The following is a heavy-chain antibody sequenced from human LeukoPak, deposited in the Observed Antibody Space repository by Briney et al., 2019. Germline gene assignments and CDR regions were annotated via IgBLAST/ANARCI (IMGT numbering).Heavy chain of an antibody. Sequence: GGSLRLSCAASGFTFSSYAMHWVRQAPGKGLEYVSAISSNGGSTSYANSVKGRFTISRDNAKNSLFLQMNSLRAEDTALYFCASEVYFFDNRGSGAFDVWGPGTMVTVSS. CDR2: ISSNGGST. J-gene: IGHJ3*01. D-gene: IGHD3-22*01. CDR3: ASEVYFFDNRGSGAFDV. V-gene: IGHV3-64*01. CDR1: GFTFSSYA.